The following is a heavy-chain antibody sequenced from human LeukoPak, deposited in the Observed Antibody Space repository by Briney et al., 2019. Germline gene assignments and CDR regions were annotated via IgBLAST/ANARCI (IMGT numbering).Heavy chain of an antibody. D-gene: IGHD7-27*01. CDR3: AKASSGEDY. Sequence: GGSLRLSCAASGFTLGSYGIHWVRQAPGKGLEWVAVISYDGSNKYYADSVKGRFTISRDNSKNTLYLQMNSLRAEDTAVYYCAKASSGEDYWGQGTLVTVSS. V-gene: IGHV3-30*18. CDR2: ISYDGSNK. CDR1: GFTLGSYG. J-gene: IGHJ4*02.